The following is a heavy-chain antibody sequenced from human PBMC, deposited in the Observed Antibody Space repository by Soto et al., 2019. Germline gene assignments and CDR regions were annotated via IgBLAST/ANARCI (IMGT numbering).Heavy chain of an antibody. J-gene: IGHJ4*02. Sequence: QVQLVQSGAEMKKPGSSVKVSCQSSGGTFTTYAMNWVRQAPGQGPEWLGDISPMFGAANYAPKFQGRVTITADESTGTSYMQVDSLTAEDTALYFCAREVQVHSPAFVYWGQGTLVTVSS. CDR2: ISPMFGAA. CDR3: AREVQVHSPAFVY. CDR1: GGTFTTYA. D-gene: IGHD2-15*01. V-gene: IGHV1-69*19.